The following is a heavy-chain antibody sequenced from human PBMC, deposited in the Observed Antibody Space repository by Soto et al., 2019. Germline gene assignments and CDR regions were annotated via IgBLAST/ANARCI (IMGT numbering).Heavy chain of an antibody. D-gene: IGHD1-1*01. CDR1: GFTFSSYD. J-gene: IGHJ6*02. V-gene: IGHV3-13*01. Sequence: GGSLRLSCAASGFTFSSYDMHWVRQATGKGLEWVSAIGTAGDTYYPGSVKGRFTISRENAKNSLYLQMNSLRAGDTAVYYCARDLQLERSQTMEYYYYGTDVWGQGTTVTVSS. CDR3: ARDLQLERSQTMEYYYYGTDV. CDR2: IGTAGDT.